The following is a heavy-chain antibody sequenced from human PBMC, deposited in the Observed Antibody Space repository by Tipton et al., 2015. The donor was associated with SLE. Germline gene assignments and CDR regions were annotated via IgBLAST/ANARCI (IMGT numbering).Heavy chain of an antibody. Sequence: TLSLTCTLYRGSFSGYSWSWIRQSPGRGLEWIGEFNHTGSTNYNPSLKSRVTISVDTSKNQLSLKGSSVTAADAAIYYCARGVAGYYFYYYMDVWGKGTTVTISS. J-gene: IGHJ6*03. CDR1: RGSFSGYS. D-gene: IGHD2-15*01. CDR2: FNHTGST. CDR3: ARGVAGYYFYYYMDV. V-gene: IGHV4-34*01.